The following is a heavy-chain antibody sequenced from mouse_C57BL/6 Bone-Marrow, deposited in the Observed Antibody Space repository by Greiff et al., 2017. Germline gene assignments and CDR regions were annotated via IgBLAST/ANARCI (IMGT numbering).Heavy chain of an antibody. CDR2: INPNNGGT. J-gene: IGHJ2*01. CDR3: ARLYYYGSRYFDY. D-gene: IGHD1-1*01. V-gene: IGHV1-22*01. CDR1: GYTFTDYN. Sequence: EVKLMESGPELVKPGASVKMSCKASGYTFTDYNMHWVKQSHGKSLEWIGYINPNNGGTSYNQKFKGKATLTVNKSSSTAYMELRSLTSEDSAVYYCARLYYYGSRYFDYWGQGTTLTVSS.